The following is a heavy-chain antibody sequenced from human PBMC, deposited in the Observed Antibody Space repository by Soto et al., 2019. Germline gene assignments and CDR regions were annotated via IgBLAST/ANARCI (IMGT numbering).Heavy chain of an antibody. Sequence: QVQLVESGGGVVQPGRSLRLSCAASGFTLSSYAMHWVRQAPGKGLEWVAVISYDGSNKYYADSVKGRFTISRDNSKNTLYLQMNSLRAEDTAVYYCARSRRDGYNHYYYGMDVWGQGTTVTVSS. J-gene: IGHJ6*02. D-gene: IGHD5-12*01. CDR1: GFTLSSYA. CDR3: ARSRRDGYNHYYYGMDV. CDR2: ISYDGSNK. V-gene: IGHV3-30-3*01.